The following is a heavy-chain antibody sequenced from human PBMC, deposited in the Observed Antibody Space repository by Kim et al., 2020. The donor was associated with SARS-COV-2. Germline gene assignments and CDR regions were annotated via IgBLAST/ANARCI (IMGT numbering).Heavy chain of an antibody. J-gene: IGHJ6*02. Sequence: GGSLRLSCGASGFRFRNSGMHWVRQAPDKGLEWLGVISNDGSNTLYADPVKGRFTIARDNSANTVYLFMTGLRAEATAVYYCAKLIPYARSWFRGGFDVWGQGTTVTVSS. D-gene: IGHD2-2*01. CDR2: ISNDGSNT. CDR1: GFRFRNSG. V-gene: IGHV3-30*18. CDR3: AKLIPYARSWFRGGFDV.